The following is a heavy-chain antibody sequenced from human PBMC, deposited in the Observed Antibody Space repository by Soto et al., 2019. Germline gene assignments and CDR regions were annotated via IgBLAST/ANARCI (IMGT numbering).Heavy chain of an antibody. Sequence: SETLSLTCTVSGGSISSYYWSWIRQPPGKGLEWIGYIYYSGSTNYNPPLKSRVTISVDTSKNQFSLKLSSVTAADTAVYYCASSGYSSGWRTPYYFDYWGQGTLVTVSS. CDR3: ASSGYSSGWRTPYYFDY. J-gene: IGHJ4*02. CDR1: GGSISSYY. CDR2: IYYSGST. V-gene: IGHV4-59*01. D-gene: IGHD6-19*01.